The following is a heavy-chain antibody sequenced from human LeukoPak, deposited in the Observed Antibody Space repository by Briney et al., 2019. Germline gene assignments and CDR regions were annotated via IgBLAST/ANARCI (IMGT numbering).Heavy chain of an antibody. J-gene: IGHJ5*02. CDR3: ARVSHLGDCSSTSCPNWFDP. V-gene: IGHV3-66*01. Sequence: GGSLRLSCAASGFTFSSYSMNWVRQAPGKGLEWVSAIYGGGSTYYADSVKGRFTISRDNSKNTLFLQMNSLRAEDTAVYYCARVSHLGDCSSTSCPNWFDPWGQGTLVTVSS. CDR2: IYGGGST. CDR1: GFTFSSYS. D-gene: IGHD2-2*01.